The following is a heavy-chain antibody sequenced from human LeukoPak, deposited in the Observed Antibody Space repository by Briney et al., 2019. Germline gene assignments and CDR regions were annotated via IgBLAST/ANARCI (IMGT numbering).Heavy chain of an antibody. D-gene: IGHD3-10*01. CDR2: ISTNRGST. Sequence: AGGTLRLTCSASGCTFSSYDMHWVRQAPGKGLQYVSAISTNRGSTYYADSVKGRFTISRDNSKNMLYLQMSSLRAEDTAVYYCVKGVKTAMVPDYWG. CDR1: GCTFSSYD. J-gene: IGHJ4*01. V-gene: IGHV3-64D*09. CDR3: VKGVKTAMVPDY.